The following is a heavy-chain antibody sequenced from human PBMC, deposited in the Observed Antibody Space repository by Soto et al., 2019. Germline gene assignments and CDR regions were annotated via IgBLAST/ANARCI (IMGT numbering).Heavy chain of an antibody. CDR3: ARGMAEGQIFYYFDY. CDR1: GYTFTGYY. J-gene: IGHJ4*02. Sequence: ASVKVSCKASGYTFTGYYIHWVRQAPGQGLEWMGWINVNSGATNYAQKFQGWVSMTRDKSITTAYMELRRLRSDDTAVYYCARGMAEGQIFYYFDYWGQGALVTVSS. V-gene: IGHV1-2*04. CDR2: INVNSGAT.